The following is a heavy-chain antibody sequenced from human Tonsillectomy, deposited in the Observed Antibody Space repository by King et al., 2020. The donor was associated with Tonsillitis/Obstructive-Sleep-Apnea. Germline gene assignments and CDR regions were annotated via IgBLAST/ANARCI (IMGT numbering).Heavy chain of an antibody. Sequence: VQLQESGSGLVKPSQTLSLTCTVSGGSISSGRYYWTWIRQHPEKGLEWIGYIDYSGFTYYNSSLKSRITMSIDTSRNQFSLKLSSVTAADTAVYYCARESIAITGGFDYWGQGTRVTVSS. CDR3: ARESIAITGGFDY. CDR2: IDYSGFT. D-gene: IGHD7-27*01. J-gene: IGHJ4*02. V-gene: IGHV4-31*03. CDR1: GGSISSGRYY.